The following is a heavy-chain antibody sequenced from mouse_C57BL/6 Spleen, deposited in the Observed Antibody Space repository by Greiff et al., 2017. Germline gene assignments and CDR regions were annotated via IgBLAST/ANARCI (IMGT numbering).Heavy chain of an antibody. Sequence: EVQLQQSGPVLVKPGASVKMSCKASGYTFTDYYMNWVKQSHGKSLEWIGVINPYNGGTSYNQKFKGKATLTVDKSSSTAYMELNSLTSEDSAVYYCAREDYYGSSSYYAMDYWGQGTSVTVSS. J-gene: IGHJ4*01. CDR1: GYTFTDYY. CDR3: AREDYYGSSSYYAMDY. CDR2: INPYNGGT. V-gene: IGHV1-19*01. D-gene: IGHD1-1*01.